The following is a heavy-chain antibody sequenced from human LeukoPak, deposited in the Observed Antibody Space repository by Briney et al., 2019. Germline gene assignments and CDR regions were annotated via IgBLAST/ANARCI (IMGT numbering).Heavy chain of an antibody. CDR1: GFTFRSYA. Sequence: PGGSLRLSCAASGFTFRSYAMNWVRQAPGKGLEWVSSISTSSSYIYYADSVKGRFTISRHNAKNSLYLRLNSLRVEDTALYYCARVSAHAGIAVAASDYWGQGTLVTVSS. CDR2: ISTSSSYI. V-gene: IGHV3-21*01. CDR3: ARVSAHAGIAVAASDY. D-gene: IGHD6-19*01. J-gene: IGHJ4*02.